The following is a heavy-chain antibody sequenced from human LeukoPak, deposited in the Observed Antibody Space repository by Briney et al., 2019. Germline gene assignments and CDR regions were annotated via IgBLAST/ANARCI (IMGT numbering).Heavy chain of an antibody. D-gene: IGHD2-8*01. Sequence: GGSLRLSCAASGFTFSSYAMNCVRQAPGRGLEWVSGFSGSGGTTYYADSVKGRFTISRDNSKNTLYLQMNSLRAEDTAVYYCANGNRCTSPNCLGYYYFYMDVWGKGTRVTVSS. CDR3: ANGNRCTSPNCLGYYYFYMDV. CDR1: GFTFSSYA. J-gene: IGHJ6*03. V-gene: IGHV3-23*01. CDR2: FSGSGGTT.